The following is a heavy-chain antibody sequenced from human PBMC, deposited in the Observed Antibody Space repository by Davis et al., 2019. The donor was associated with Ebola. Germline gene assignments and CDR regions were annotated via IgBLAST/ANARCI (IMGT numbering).Heavy chain of an antibody. CDR2: INHSGST. Sequence: MPSETLSLTCSVSGGSINRNNYYWSWIRQPPGKGLEWIGEINHSGSTNYNPSLKSRVTISVDTSKNQFSLKLSSVTAADTAVYYCARGRRGYKNYWGQGTLVTVSS. J-gene: IGHJ4*02. D-gene: IGHD5-18*01. CDR1: GGSINRNNYY. CDR3: ARGRRGYKNY. V-gene: IGHV4-39*07.